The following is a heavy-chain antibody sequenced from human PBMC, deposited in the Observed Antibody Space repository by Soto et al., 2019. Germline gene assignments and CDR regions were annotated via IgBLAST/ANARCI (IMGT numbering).Heavy chain of an antibody. CDR2: TYYRSIWQT. CDR1: GDSVSSNDAV. D-gene: IGHD6-6*01. J-gene: IGHJ5*02. V-gene: IGHV6-1*01. Sequence: QVQLQQSGPGLVKPSQTLSLTCAISGDSVSSNDAVWNWIRQSPSRGLEWLGRTYYRSIWQTEYAESVKGRMTINPDASKNQFSLQLNSVTPEDTAMYYCARLVGNSWLDHWGQGTLVTVSA. CDR3: ARLVGNSWLDH.